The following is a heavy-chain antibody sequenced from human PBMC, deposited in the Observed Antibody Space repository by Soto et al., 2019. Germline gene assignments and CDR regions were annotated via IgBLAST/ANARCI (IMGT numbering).Heavy chain of an antibody. Sequence: GGSLRLSCAASGFTFSSYGMHWVRQAPGKGLEWVAVISYDGSNKYYADSVKGRFTISRDNSKNTLYLQMNSLRAEDTAVYYCAKGIDYYDSSGYFDYWGQGTLVTVSS. CDR1: GFTFSSYG. J-gene: IGHJ4*02. CDR3: AKGIDYYDSSGYFDY. D-gene: IGHD3-22*01. CDR2: ISYDGSNK. V-gene: IGHV3-30*18.